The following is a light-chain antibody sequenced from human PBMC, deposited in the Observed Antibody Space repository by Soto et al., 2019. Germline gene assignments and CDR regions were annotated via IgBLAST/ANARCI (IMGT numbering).Light chain of an antibody. V-gene: IGKV1-5*01. CDR3: QQYNSYSGT. Sequence: DIQMTQSPSSLSASVGDRVTITCRASQNIINYLNWYQQKPGKAPQLLIYVASSLESGVPSRFSGSGSGTEFTLTISSLQPDDFATYYCQQYNSYSGTFGQGTKVDIK. J-gene: IGKJ1*01. CDR2: VAS. CDR1: QNIINY.